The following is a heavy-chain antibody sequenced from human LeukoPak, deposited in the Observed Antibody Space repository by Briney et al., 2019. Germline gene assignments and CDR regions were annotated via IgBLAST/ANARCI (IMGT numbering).Heavy chain of an antibody. D-gene: IGHD6-19*01. J-gene: IGHJ4*02. CDR2: IYYSGST. CDR1: GGSISSGGYS. CDR3: ARGLYSSGWHPFYYFDY. Sequence: PSQTLSLTCTVSGGSISSGGYSWSWIRQHPGKGLEWIGYIYYSGSTYYNPSLKSRVTISVDTSKNQFSLKLSSVTAADTAVYYCARGLYSSGWHPFYYFDYWGQGTLVTVSS. V-gene: IGHV4-31*03.